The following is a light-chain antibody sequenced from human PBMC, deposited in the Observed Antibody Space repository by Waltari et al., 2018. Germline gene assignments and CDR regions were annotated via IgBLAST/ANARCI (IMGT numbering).Light chain of an antibody. V-gene: IGKV1-39*01. CDR2: AAS. CDR1: QSISSY. Sequence: DIQMTQSPSSLSASVADRVTITCRASQSISSYLNWYQQKPGKAPKLLIYAASSLQSGGPSRCSGSGSGTDVTLTISSLQAEEYATYYCQQRYSTPRVTFGQGTRLEIK. CDR3: QQRYSTPRVT. J-gene: IGKJ5*01.